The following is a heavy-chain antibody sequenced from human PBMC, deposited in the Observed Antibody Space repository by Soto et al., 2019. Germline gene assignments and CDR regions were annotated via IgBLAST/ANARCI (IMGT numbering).Heavy chain of an antibody. CDR1: GFTFDDYA. V-gene: IGHV3-9*01. CDR3: AKDSYGDYAHGDNWFDP. D-gene: IGHD4-17*01. Sequence: EVQLVESGGGLVQPGRSLRLSCAASGFTFDDYAMHWVRQAPGKGLEWVSGISWNSGSIGYADSVKGRFTISRDNAKNSLYLQMNSLRAEDTALYYCAKDSYGDYAHGDNWFDPWGQETLVTVSS. J-gene: IGHJ5*02. CDR2: ISWNSGSI.